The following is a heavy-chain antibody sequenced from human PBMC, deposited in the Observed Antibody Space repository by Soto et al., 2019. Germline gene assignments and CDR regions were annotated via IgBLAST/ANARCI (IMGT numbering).Heavy chain of an antibody. J-gene: IGHJ6*02. CDR3: ARELPQRQGRNMDV. CDR1: GGSMTSGDQY. Sequence: KSSETLSLTCTVPGGSMTSGDQYWTWSRQHPGKGLEWTGYINHRGSFYYNPSLKSRLSMSVDTSKNQFSLNVTSVTAADTAVYYCARELPQRQGRNMDVWGQGTTVTVSS. D-gene: IGHD1-1*01. CDR2: INHRGSF. V-gene: IGHV4-31*03.